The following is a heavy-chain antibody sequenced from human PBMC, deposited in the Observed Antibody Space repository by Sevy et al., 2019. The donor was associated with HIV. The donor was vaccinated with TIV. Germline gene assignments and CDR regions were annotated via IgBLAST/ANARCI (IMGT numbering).Heavy chain of an antibody. D-gene: IGHD3-10*01. CDR3: AKDVWFAELSGLYYYYGMDV. CDR2: PSGSGGST. CDR1: GFSLRSYA. Sequence: GGSLRLSCAASGFSLRSYAMSWVRLAPGKGLEWVSSPSGSGGSTDYADSVKGRFTISRDNSKKTLYMQMNSLRVEDTAVYYCAKDVWFAELSGLYYYYGMDVWGQGTTVTVSS. J-gene: IGHJ6*02. V-gene: IGHV3-23*01.